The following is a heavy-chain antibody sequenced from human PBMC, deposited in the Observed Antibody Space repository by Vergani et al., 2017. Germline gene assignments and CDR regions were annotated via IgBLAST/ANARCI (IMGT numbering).Heavy chain of an antibody. CDR1: GFTFRSYW. Sequence: EVQLLESGGGLVQPGGSLRLSCAASGFTFRSYWMNWVRQAPGKGLVWVSRINSDGSRTSYADSVKGRFTISRDNAKNTLYLQMNSLRAEDTAVYYCARGGAYGYEPFDYWGQGTLVTVSS. CDR2: INSDGSRT. D-gene: IGHD5-18*01. J-gene: IGHJ4*02. V-gene: IGHV3-74*02. CDR3: ARGGAYGYEPFDY.